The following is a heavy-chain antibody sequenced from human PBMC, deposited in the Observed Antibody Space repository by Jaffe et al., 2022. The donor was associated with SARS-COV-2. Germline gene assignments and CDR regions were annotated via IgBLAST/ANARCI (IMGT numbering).Heavy chain of an antibody. D-gene: IGHD5-12*01. CDR3: ARRLVATIGDAFDI. CDR2: IYYSGST. Sequence: QLQLQESGPGLVKPSETLSLTCTVSGGSISSSSYYWGWIRQPPGKGLEWIGSIYYSGSTYYNPSLKSRVTISVDTSKNQFSLKLSSVTAADTAVYYCARRLVATIGDAFDIWGQGTMVTVSS. J-gene: IGHJ3*02. CDR1: GGSISSSSYY. V-gene: IGHV4-39*01.